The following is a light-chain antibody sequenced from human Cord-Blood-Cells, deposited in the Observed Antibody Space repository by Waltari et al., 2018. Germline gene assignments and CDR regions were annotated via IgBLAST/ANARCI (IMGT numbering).Light chain of an antibody. CDR3: QQSYSTPRP. CDR2: AAS. CDR1: QSISSY. V-gene: IGKV1-39*01. Sequence: LSASVGDRVTITCRASQSISSYLNWYQQKPGKDPKLLIYAASSLQSGVPSRFSGRGSGTDFTLNISSLQPEDFATYYCQQSYSTPRPFGQGTKVEIK. J-gene: IGKJ1*01.